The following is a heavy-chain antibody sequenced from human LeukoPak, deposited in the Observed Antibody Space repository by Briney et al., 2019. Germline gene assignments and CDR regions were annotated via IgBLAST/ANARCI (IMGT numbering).Heavy chain of an antibody. D-gene: IGHD6-19*01. CDR2: ISAYNGNT. V-gene: IGHV1-18*01. J-gene: IGHJ4*02. CDR1: GYTFTSYG. Sequence: APVKVSCKASGYTFTSYGISWVRQAPGQGLEWMGWISAYNGNTNYAQKLQGRVTMTTDTSTSTAYMELRSLRSDDTAVYYCARDAVPQQWLVRYFDYWGQGTLVTVSS. CDR3: ARDAVPQQWLVRYFDY.